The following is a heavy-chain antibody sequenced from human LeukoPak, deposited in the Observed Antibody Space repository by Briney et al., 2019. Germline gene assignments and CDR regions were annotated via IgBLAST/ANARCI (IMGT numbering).Heavy chain of an antibody. J-gene: IGHJ3*02. V-gene: IGHV3-64*04. CDR2: ISAKGRST. D-gene: IGHD3-9*01. Sequence: GGSLRLSCSASGFSFSNYTMYWVRQAPGKGLQYVSAISAKGRSTYYADSVKGRFTISRDNSKNTLYLQMNSLRAEDTAVYYCAKDLGYYDIPDAFDIWGQGTMVTVSS. CDR3: AKDLGYYDIPDAFDI. CDR1: GFSFSNYT.